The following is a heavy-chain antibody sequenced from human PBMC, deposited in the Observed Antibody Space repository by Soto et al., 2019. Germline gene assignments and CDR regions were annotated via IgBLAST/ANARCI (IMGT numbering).Heavy chain of an antibody. Sequence: GGSLRLSCATSRFSFSNAWMNWVRQAPGRGLEWVGRIKSLTDGGATDYAAPVKGRFTITRDDSKDTLYLHMNNLKTEDTAMYFCTADLPDNWFDPWGQGTLVTVSS. D-gene: IGHD3-22*01. CDR3: TADLPDNWFDP. CDR1: RFSFSNAW. V-gene: IGHV3-15*01. CDR2: IKSLTDGGAT. J-gene: IGHJ5*02.